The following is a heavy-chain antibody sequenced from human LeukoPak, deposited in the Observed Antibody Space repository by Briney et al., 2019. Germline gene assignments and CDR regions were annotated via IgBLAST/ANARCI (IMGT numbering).Heavy chain of an antibody. V-gene: IGHV3-7*04. CDR3: ARDGDSSGYNDWCFDL. D-gene: IGHD3-22*01. J-gene: IGHJ2*01. Sequence: GGSLRLSCAASGFTFSSYWMSWVRQAPGKGLEWVANIKQDGSEKYYVDSVKGRFTISRDNAKNSLYLQMNSLRAEDTAVYYCARDGDSSGYNDWCFDLWGRGTLVTVSS. CDR1: GFTFSSYW. CDR2: IKQDGSEK.